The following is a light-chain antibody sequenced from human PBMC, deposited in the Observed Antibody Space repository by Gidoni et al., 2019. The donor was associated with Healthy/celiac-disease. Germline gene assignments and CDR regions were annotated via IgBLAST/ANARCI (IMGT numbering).Light chain of an antibody. Sequence: IVLTQSPGTLSLSPGERATLSCRASQRVSSSYLAWYQQKPGQAPRLLIYGASSRATGIPDRFSGSGSGTDFTLTISRLEPEDFAVYYCQQYGSSLITFGQGTRLEIK. CDR2: GAS. CDR1: QRVSSSY. CDR3: QQYGSSLIT. J-gene: IGKJ5*01. V-gene: IGKV3-20*01.